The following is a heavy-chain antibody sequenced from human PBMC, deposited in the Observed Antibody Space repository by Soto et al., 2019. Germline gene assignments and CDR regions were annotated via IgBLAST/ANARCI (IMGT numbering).Heavy chain of an antibody. CDR2: ISDDGNSK. CDR3: ARSPGWPYYFDF. Sequence: GGSLRLSCAASGFTFITYAMHWVRQAPGKGLEWVAVISDDGNSKYYADSVRGRFTISRDSSKNTLYLQMNSLRAEGTAVYYCARSPGWPYYFDFWGLGTLVTVSS. CDR1: GFTFITYA. D-gene: IGHD6-19*01. V-gene: IGHV3-30-3*01. J-gene: IGHJ4*02.